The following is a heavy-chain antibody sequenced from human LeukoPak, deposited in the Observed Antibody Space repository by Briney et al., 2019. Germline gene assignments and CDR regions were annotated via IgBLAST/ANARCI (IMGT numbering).Heavy chain of an antibody. V-gene: IGHV3-30-3*01. J-gene: IGHJ6*01. CDR2: ISYDVSNK. Sequence: GRSLRLSCAASGFTFSSYAMHWVRQAPGKGLEWGAVISYDVSNKYYADSVKGRFTISRDNSKNTLYLQMNSLRDEDTAVYYCARDLSPKRFWSGTYYYYYGMDVWGQGTTVTVSS. D-gene: IGHD3-3*01. CDR1: GFTFSSYA. CDR3: ARDLSPKRFWSGTYYYYYGMDV.